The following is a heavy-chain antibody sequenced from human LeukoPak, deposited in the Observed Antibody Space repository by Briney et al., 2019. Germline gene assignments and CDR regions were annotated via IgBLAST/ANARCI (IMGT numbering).Heavy chain of an antibody. V-gene: IGHV3-23*01. CDR1: GITLSNYG. Sequence: GGSLRLSCAVSGITLSNYGMSWVRQAPGKGLEWVAGISDSGGTTSYADSVKGRFTISRDNPKNTPYLQMNSLRAEDTAVYFCAKRGVVIRVILVGFHKEAYYFDSWGQGALVTVSS. D-gene: IGHD3-22*01. J-gene: IGHJ4*02. CDR2: ISDSGGTT. CDR3: AKRGVVIRVILVGFHKEAYYFDS.